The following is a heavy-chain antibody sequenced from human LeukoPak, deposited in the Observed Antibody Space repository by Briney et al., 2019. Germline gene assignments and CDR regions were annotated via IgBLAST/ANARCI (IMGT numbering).Heavy chain of an antibody. D-gene: IGHD6-6*01. CDR2: IYTSGST. Sequence: SQTLSLTCTVSGGSISSGDYYWSWIRQPAGKGLEWIGRIYTSGSTNYNPSLKSRVTMSVDTSKNQFSLKLSSVTAADTAVYYCAGSLVSGLFDIWGQGTMVTVSS. J-gene: IGHJ3*02. CDR3: AGSLVSGLFDI. V-gene: IGHV4-61*02. CDR1: GGSISSGDYY.